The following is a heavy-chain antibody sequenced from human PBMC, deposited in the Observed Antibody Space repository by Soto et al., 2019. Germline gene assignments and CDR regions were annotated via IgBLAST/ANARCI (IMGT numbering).Heavy chain of an antibody. Sequence: QVQLVESGGGVVQPGRSLRLSCAASGFTFSSYGMHWVRQAPGKGLEWVAVISYDGSNKYYADSVKGRFTISRDNSKSTLYLQMNSLRAEDTAVYYCAKDLVWKSYYFDYWGQGTLVTVSS. J-gene: IGHJ4*02. D-gene: IGHD1-1*01. CDR2: ISYDGSNK. CDR3: AKDLVWKSYYFDY. V-gene: IGHV3-30*18. CDR1: GFTFSSYG.